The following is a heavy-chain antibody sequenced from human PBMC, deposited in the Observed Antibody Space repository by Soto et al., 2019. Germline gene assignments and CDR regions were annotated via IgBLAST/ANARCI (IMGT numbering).Heavy chain of an antibody. CDR2: IIPIFGTA. V-gene: IGHV1-69*13. D-gene: IGHD3-10*01. J-gene: IGHJ6*02. Sequence: SVKVSCKAPGGTFSSYAISWVRQAPGQGLEWMGGIIPIFGTANYAQKFRGRVTITADESTSTAYMELSSLRSEDTAVYYCARDQRGYYYGSGTDASYYGMDVWGQGTTVTVSS. CDR3: ARDQRGYYYGSGTDASYYGMDV. CDR1: GGTFSSYA.